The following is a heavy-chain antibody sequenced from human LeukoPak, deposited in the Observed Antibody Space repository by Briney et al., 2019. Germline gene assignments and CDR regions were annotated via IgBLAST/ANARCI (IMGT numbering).Heavy chain of an antibody. J-gene: IGHJ5*02. CDR1: GYTFTSYG. CDR3: ARLRLSGGSFSVGWFDP. V-gene: IGHV1-18*01. D-gene: IGHD1-26*01. CDR2: ISAYNGNA. Sequence: ASVKVSCKASGYTFTSYGISWVRQAPGQGLEWMGWISAYNGNANYAQKLQGRVTMTTDTSTSTAYMELRSLRSDDTAVYFCARLRLSGGSFSVGWFDPWGQGIQVTVSS.